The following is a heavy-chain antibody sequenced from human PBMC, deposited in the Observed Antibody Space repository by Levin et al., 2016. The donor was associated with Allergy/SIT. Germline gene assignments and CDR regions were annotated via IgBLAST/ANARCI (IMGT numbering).Heavy chain of an antibody. V-gene: IGHV1-18*01. J-gene: IGHJ5*02. D-gene: IGHD2/OR15-2a*01. Sequence: ASVKVSCKTYGYSFTYYGVSWVRQAPGQGLEWMGWISGHNGNTNYAQKFLGRVTITTDTSTSTAYMELRSLRSDDTAIYYCARTFPWFDPWGQGTLVTVSS. CDR3: ARTFPWFDP. CDR2: ISGHNGNT. CDR1: GYSFTYYG.